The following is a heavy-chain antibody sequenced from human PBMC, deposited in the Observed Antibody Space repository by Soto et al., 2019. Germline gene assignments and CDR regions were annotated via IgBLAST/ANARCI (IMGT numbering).Heavy chain of an antibody. CDR1: GGSISSYY. CDR2: IYYSGST. D-gene: IGHD6-19*01. V-gene: IGHV4-59*01. Sequence: SETLSLTCTVSGGSISSYYWSWIRQPPGKGLEWIGYIYYSGSTNYNPSLKSRVTISVDTSKNQFSLKLSSVTAADTTVYYCARADRLGLNEYYFDYWGQGTLVTVSS. J-gene: IGHJ4*02. CDR3: ARADRLGLNEYYFDY.